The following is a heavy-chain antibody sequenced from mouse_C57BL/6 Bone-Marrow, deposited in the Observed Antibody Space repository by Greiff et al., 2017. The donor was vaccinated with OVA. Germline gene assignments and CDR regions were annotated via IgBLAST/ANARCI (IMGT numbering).Heavy chain of an antibody. CDR1: GFSLTSYG. V-gene: IGHV2-6*03. CDR3: ARPYGKGYAMDY. D-gene: IGHD2-10*02. J-gene: IGHJ4*01. CDR2: IWSDGST. Sequence: VHLVESGPGLVAPSQSLSITCTVSGFSLTSYGVHWVRQPPGKGLEWLVVIWSDGSTTYNSALKSRLSISKDNSKSQVFLKMNSLQTDDTAMYCCARPYGKGYAMDYWGQGTSVTVSS.